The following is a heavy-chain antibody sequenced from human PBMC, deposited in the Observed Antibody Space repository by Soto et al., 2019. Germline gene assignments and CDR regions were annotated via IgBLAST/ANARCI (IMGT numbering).Heavy chain of an antibody. CDR2: MRPNDXAS. CDR1: GHRLIITD. CDR3: ARGGPAAGFDL. V-gene: IGHV1-8*01. D-gene: IGHD6-25*01. Sequence: ASVNVPSKASGHRLIITDIDWLRQASGQGLQWMGWMRPNDXASGSAQDFQGRITMTRDTATSTAYMELSNLRSDDTAVYFCARGGPAAGFDLWGQGTLVTVSS. J-gene: IGHJ4*02.